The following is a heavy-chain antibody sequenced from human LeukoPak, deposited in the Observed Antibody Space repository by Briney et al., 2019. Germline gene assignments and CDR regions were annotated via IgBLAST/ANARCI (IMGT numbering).Heavy chain of an antibody. CDR2: INHSGST. CDR3: ASLNWGYAPPNDY. D-gene: IGHD7-27*01. Sequence: SETLSLTCAVYGGSFRGYYWSWIRQPPRKGLEWIGEINHSGSTNYNPSLKSRVTISVDTSKNQFSLKLSSVTAADTAVYYCASLNWGYAPPNDYWGQGTLVTVSS. J-gene: IGHJ4*02. V-gene: IGHV4-34*01. CDR1: GGSFRGYY.